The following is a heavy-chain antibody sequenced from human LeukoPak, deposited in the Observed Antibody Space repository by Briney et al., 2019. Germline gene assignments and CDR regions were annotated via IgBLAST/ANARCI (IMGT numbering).Heavy chain of an antibody. CDR1: GFTFSSYA. J-gene: IGHJ4*02. CDR3: ARDGYDSSGYLDY. D-gene: IGHD3-22*01. CDR2: ISYDGSNE. V-gene: IGHV3-30*04. Sequence: PGGSLRLSCAASGFTFSSYAMHWVRQAPGKGLEGVAVISYDGSNEYYADSVKGRFTISRDNSKNTLYLQMNSLRAEDTAVYYCARDGYDSSGYLDYWGQGALVTVSS.